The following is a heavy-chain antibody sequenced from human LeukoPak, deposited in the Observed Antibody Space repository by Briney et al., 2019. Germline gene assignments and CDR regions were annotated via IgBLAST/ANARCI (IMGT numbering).Heavy chain of an antibody. J-gene: IGHJ4*02. CDR3: ATGVAARDTGGY. D-gene: IGHD6-6*01. Sequence: GGSLRLSCAASGFTFSTYAMSWVRQAPGRGLEWVSAISGLGGTTYYADSVKGRFTISRDISKSTLYLQMNSLRAEDTAVYYCATGVAARDTGGYWGQGTLVTVSS. CDR2: ISGLGGTT. CDR1: GFTFSTYA. V-gene: IGHV3-23*01.